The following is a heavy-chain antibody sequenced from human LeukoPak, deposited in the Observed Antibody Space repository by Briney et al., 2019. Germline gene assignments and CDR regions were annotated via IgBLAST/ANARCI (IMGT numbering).Heavy chain of an antibody. CDR2: IYYIGTT. V-gene: IGHV4-59*01. Sequence: SETLSLTCTVSRGSISPYYWSWIRQSPGKGLEWIGYIYYIGTTNYNPSLQSRVTMSVDTSTNQFTLNLASVTAADTAVYYCARGGFESCSAGSCLLGNYWGHGILVAVSS. J-gene: IGHJ4*01. CDR3: ARGGFESCSAGSCLLGNY. CDR1: RGSISPYY. D-gene: IGHD2-15*01.